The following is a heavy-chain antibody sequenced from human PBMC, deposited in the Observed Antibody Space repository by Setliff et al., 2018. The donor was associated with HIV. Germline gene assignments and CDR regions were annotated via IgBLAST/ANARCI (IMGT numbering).Heavy chain of an antibody. CDR2: IIPAFGTA. Sequence: ASVKVSCKASGGSFSSYGLSWVRQAPGQGLEWMGGIIPAFGTANYAQKFQGIVTITTDESTSTAYMELSGLRSEDTAVYFCARDGLLVAGIRFDYWGQGTLVTVSS. J-gene: IGHJ4*01. CDR3: ARDGLLVAGIRFDY. V-gene: IGHV1-69*05. D-gene: IGHD6-19*01. CDR1: GGSFSSYG.